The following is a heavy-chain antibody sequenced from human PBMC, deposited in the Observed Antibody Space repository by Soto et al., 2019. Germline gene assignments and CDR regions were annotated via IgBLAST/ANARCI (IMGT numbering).Heavy chain of an antibody. CDR1: GYTFTGYY. V-gene: IGHV1-2*04. Sequence: GASVKVSCKASGYTFTGYYMHWVRQAPGQGLEWMGWINPNSGGTNYAQKFQGWVTMTRDTSISTAYMELSRLRSDDTAVYYCARYYKRAVAGTSRYYYYGMDVWGQGTTVTVSS. D-gene: IGHD6-19*01. CDR2: INPNSGGT. CDR3: ARYYKRAVAGTSRYYYYGMDV. J-gene: IGHJ6*02.